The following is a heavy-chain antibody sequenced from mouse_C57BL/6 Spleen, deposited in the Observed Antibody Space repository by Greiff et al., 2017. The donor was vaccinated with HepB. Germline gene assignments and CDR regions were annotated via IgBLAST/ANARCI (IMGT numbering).Heavy chain of an antibody. CDR3: ARSFYGSSYGFAY. Sequence: VQLQQPGAELVKPGASVKLSCKASGYTFTSYWMQWVKQRPGQGLEWIGEIDPSDSYTNYNQKFKGKATLTVDTSSSTAYMQLSSLTSEDSAVYYCARSFYGSSYGFAYWGQGTLVTVSA. V-gene: IGHV1-50*01. CDR2: IDPSDSYT. J-gene: IGHJ3*01. CDR1: GYTFTSYW. D-gene: IGHD1-1*01.